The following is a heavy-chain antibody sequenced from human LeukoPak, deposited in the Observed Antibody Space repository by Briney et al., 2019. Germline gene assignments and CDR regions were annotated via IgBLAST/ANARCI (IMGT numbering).Heavy chain of an antibody. J-gene: IGHJ3*02. V-gene: IGHV5-51*01. CDR3: ATRGGGQMVRGIPDAFDI. CDR1: GYSFTSYW. D-gene: IGHD3-10*01. Sequence: GESLKISCKGSGYSFTSYWIGWVRQMPGKGLEWMGIIYPGDSDTRYSPSFQGQVTFSADKSISTAHLHWSSLKASDTAMYYCATRGGGQMVRGIPDAFDIWGQGTMVTVSS. CDR2: IYPGDSDT.